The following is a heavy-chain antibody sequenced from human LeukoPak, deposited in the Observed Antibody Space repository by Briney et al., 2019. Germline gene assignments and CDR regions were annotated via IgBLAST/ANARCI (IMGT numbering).Heavy chain of an antibody. D-gene: IGHD3-22*01. CDR1: GFAFRNFW. CDR2: TKQDGSGK. CDR3: ARWTDSSGYYYAHYGMDV. J-gene: IGHJ6*02. V-gene: IGHV3-7*01. Sequence: PGGSLRLSCAASGFAFRNFWMSWVRQAPGKGLELVANTKQDGSGKYYVDSVKGRFTISRDNAKNSVYLQMNSLRAEDTAVYYCARWTDSSGYYYAHYGMDVWGQGTTVSVSS.